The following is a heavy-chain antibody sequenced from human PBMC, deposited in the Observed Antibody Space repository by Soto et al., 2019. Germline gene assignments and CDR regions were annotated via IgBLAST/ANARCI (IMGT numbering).Heavy chain of an antibody. D-gene: IGHD6-13*01. Sequence: GGSLRLSCGASGFTFSSCVMSWVRQAPGKGLEWVSCITDSGTGTYYADSVKGRFTISRDNSKNTMYLQMNNLRAEDTGVYYCAPGLINGRWYAADWGQGILVTVS. CDR2: ITDSGTGT. V-gene: IGHV3-23*01. J-gene: IGHJ4*02. CDR3: APGLINGRWYAAD. CDR1: GFTFSSCV.